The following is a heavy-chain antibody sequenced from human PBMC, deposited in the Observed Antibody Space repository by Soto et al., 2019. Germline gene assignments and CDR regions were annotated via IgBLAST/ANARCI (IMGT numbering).Heavy chain of an antibody. J-gene: IGHJ4*02. CDR1: GFTFSSYA. Sequence: GGSLRLSCAASGFTFSSYAMSWVRQAQGKGLEWVSGISGSDTDTYYADSVKGRFTISRDYSKNTLYLHMSSLRADDTAVYFCAKYENWNVDLASYWGQGTLVTVSS. CDR3: AKYENWNVDLASY. CDR2: ISGSDTDT. D-gene: IGHD1-1*01. V-gene: IGHV3-23*01.